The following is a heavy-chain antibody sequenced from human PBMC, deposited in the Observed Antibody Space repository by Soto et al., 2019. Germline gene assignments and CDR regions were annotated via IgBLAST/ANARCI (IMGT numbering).Heavy chain of an antibody. Sequence: EAQLVESGGGLVQPGGSLRLSCVGSGFMFRSYAINWVRQAPGKGLEWVSYISSSSNTIHYADSVRGRFSISRDNAKNSVFLQMNKLRDEDTAVYYCADLYGKSIHWGQGTLVTVSS. D-gene: IGHD1-26*01. J-gene: IGHJ4*02. CDR1: GFMFRSYA. V-gene: IGHV3-48*02. CDR2: ISSSSNTI. CDR3: ADLYGKSIH.